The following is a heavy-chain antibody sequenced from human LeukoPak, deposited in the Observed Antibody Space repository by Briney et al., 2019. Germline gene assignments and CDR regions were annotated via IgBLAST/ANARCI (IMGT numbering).Heavy chain of an antibody. CDR1: GFTFSSYW. CDR2: IKQDGSEK. D-gene: IGHD5-18*01. V-gene: IGHV3-7*03. J-gene: IGHJ3*02. CDR3: ARVGGYSSAFDI. Sequence: PGGSLRLSCAASGFTFSSYWMSWVRQAPGKGLEWVANIKQDGSEKYYVDSVKGRFTISRDNSKNTLYLQMNSLRAEDTAVYYCARVGGYSSAFDIWGQGTMVTVSS.